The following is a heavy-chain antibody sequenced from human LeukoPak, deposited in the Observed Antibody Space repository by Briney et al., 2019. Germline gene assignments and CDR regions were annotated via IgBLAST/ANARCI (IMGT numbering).Heavy chain of an antibody. Sequence: GASVKVSCKASGGTFSSYAVSWVRQAPGQGLEWMGRIIPILGIANYAQKFQGRVTITADKSTSPAYMELSSLRSEDTAVYYCAVLGGEFLDYWGQGTLVTVSS. CDR3: AVLGGEFLDY. CDR1: GGTFSSYA. D-gene: IGHD3-10*01. J-gene: IGHJ4*02. V-gene: IGHV1-69*04. CDR2: IIPILGIA.